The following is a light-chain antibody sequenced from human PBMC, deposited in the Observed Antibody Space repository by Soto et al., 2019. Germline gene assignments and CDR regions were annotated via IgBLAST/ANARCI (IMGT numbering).Light chain of an antibody. Sequence: QSVLTQPPSASGTPGQRVTISCSGSSSNIGTNTVHWYQQLPGTAPKLLIYSNNQRPSGVPDRFSGSKSGTSASLAIRGLQSEYEADYYCAAWDDSLNGRLFGGGTQLTVL. CDR3: AAWDDSLNGRL. CDR1: SSNIGTNT. CDR2: SNN. V-gene: IGLV1-44*01. J-gene: IGLJ3*02.